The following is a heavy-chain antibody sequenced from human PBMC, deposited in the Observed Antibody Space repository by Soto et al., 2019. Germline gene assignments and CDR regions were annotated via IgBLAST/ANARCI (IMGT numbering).Heavy chain of an antibody. D-gene: IGHD3-22*01. CDR3: AKTYYYDSSGYYYDY. CDR1: GFTFSSYA. J-gene: IGHJ4*02. CDR2: ISYDGSNK. V-gene: IGHV3-30-3*01. Sequence: GGSLRLSCAASGFTFSSYAMHWVRQAPGKGLEWVAVISYDGSNKYYADSVKGRFTISRDNSKNTLYLQMNSLRAEDTAVYYCAKTYYYDSSGYYYDYWGQGTLVTVPS.